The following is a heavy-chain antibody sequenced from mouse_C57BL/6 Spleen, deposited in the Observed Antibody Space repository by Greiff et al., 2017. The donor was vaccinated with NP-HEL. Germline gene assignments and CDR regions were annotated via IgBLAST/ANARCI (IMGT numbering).Heavy chain of an antibody. Sequence: QVQLQQPGAELVKPGASVKLSCKASGYTFTSYWMHWVKQRPGQGLEWIGMIHPNSGSTYYNEKFKSKATLTVDKSSSTAYMQLSSLTSEDSAVYYCARGDSNYGGYFDVWGTGTTVTVSS. D-gene: IGHD2-5*01. CDR2: IHPNSGST. CDR1: GYTFTSYW. CDR3: ARGDSNYGGYFDV. J-gene: IGHJ1*03. V-gene: IGHV1-64*01.